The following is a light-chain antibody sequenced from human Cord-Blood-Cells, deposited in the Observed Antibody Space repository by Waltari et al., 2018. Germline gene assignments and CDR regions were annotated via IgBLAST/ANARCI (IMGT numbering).Light chain of an antibody. CDR3: QQRSNGPIT. CDR2: DAS. Sequence: EIVLTQSPATLSLSPGERATLSCRASQGVSSYLAWYQQKPGQAPRILIYDASNRATGIPARFSGSGSGTDLTRTISSLGPEDFAVYYCQQRSNGPITFGQGTRLEIK. CDR1: QGVSSY. J-gene: IGKJ5*01. V-gene: IGKV3-11*01.